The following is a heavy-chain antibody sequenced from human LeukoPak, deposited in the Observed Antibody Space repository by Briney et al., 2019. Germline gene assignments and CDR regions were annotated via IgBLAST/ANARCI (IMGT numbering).Heavy chain of an antibody. CDR2: INPSGGST. Sequence: ASMRVSCKASGYTFTGYYMHWVRQAPGQGLEWMGIINPSGGSTRLAQKFQGRVTMTRDMSTSTVYMDLSTLRSEDTSVYYCTRDQNYDYDAFDIWGQGTMVTVSS. V-gene: IGHV1-46*01. CDR1: GYTFTGYY. D-gene: IGHD5-12*01. CDR3: TRDQNYDYDAFDI. J-gene: IGHJ3*02.